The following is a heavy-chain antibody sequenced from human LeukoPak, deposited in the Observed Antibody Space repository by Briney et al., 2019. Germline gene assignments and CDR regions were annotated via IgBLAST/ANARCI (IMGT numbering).Heavy chain of an antibody. CDR2: ISSGSSYI. J-gene: IGHJ5*02. CDR3: ARGGGAAAGPPYNWFDP. CDR1: GFTFSSYS. D-gene: IGHD6-13*01. Sequence: GGSLRLSCAASGFTFSSYSMNWVRQAPGKGLEWVSSISSGSSYIYYADSVKGRFTISRDNAKNSLYLQMNSLRAEDTAVYYCARGGGAAAGPPYNWFDPWGQGALVTVSS. V-gene: IGHV3-21*01.